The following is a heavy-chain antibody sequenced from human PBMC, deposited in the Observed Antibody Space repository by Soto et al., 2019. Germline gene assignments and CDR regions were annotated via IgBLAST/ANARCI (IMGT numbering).Heavy chain of an antibody. CDR3: ARRNQASCGMDV. CDR2: IYYSGST. D-gene: IGHD2-2*01. Sequence: QLQLQESGPGLVKPSETLSLSCTVSGGSISSSSYYWGWIRQPPGKGLEWIGSIYYSGSTYYNPSPKSRVTITVDTSKNQFSLKLSSATAADTAVYYCARRNQASCGMDVGGQGTTVTVSS. CDR1: GGSISSSSYY. V-gene: IGHV4-39*01. J-gene: IGHJ6*02.